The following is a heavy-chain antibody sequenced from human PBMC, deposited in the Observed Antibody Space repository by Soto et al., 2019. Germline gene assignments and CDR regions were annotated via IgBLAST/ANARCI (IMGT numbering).Heavy chain of an antibody. J-gene: IGHJ6*02. CDR2: IKRKIDGEEP. CDR3: TTGSVEGV. V-gene: IGHV3-15*07. D-gene: IGHD2-15*01. CDR1: GFTLSTAG. Sequence: EVQLVESGEALVKPGGPLSLSCAGSGFTLSTAGLIWVRQAPGKGLEWVGRIKRKIDGEEPDYAAPVKGRFTVSRDDSKSALYLHMNSLKGDDTAVYYCTTGSVEGVWGQGTTVTVSS.